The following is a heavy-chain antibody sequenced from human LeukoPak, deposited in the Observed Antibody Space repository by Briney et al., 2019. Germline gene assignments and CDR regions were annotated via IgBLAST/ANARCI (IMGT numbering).Heavy chain of an antibody. CDR3: ARVRHSYYYYGMDV. D-gene: IGHD2-21*01. V-gene: IGHV3-66*01. CDR2: IYSGGST. J-gene: IGHJ6*02. CDR1: GFTFSDYY. Sequence: GGSLRLSCAASGFTFSDYYMSWVRQAPGKGLEWVSVIYSGGSTYYADSVKGRFTISRDNSKNTLYLQMNSLRAEDTAVYYCARVRHSYYYYGMDVWGQGTTVTVSS.